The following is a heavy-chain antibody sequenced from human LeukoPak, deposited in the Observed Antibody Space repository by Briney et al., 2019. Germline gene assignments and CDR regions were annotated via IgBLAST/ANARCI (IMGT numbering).Heavy chain of an antibody. CDR2: IYYSGST. V-gene: IGHV4-59*08. Sequence: SETLSLTCTVSGGSISSYYWSWIRQPPGKGLEWIGYIYYSGSTNYNPSLKSRVTISVDTSKNQFSLKLSSVTASDTAVYYCAXHNDGXNSDYXYXGMDVWGQGTTVTVSS. CDR1: GGSISSYY. CDR3: AXHNDGXNSDYXYXGMDV. D-gene: IGHD4-23*01. J-gene: IGHJ6*02.